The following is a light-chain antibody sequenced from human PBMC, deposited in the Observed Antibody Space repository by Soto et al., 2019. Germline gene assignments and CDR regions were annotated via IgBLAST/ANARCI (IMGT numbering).Light chain of an antibody. J-gene: IGKJ2*01. CDR2: GAS. Sequence: EIVLTQSPGTLSLSPGERATLSCRASQSVSSSYLAWYQQKPGQAPRLLIYGASSRATGIPDRFSGSGSGTDFTLTISRLEPEDFAVYYCKQHGSSPQTFGQGTKLEIK. V-gene: IGKV3-20*01. CDR3: KQHGSSPQT. CDR1: QSVSSSY.